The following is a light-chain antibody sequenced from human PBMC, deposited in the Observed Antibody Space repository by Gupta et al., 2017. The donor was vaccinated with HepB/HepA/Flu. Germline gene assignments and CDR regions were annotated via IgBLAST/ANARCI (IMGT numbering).Light chain of an antibody. J-gene: IGKJ4*01. V-gene: IGKV1-39*01. Sequence: DIQMTQSPSSLSASIGDRVTITCRASQPIKTFLNWYQQKPGKAPNLLIYSASTLHSGVPSRFSGSGSGTDFTLTISSLQPEDFGTYYCQQSSSSPLTFGGETKVEIK. CDR3: QQSSSSPLT. CDR1: QPIKTF. CDR2: SAS.